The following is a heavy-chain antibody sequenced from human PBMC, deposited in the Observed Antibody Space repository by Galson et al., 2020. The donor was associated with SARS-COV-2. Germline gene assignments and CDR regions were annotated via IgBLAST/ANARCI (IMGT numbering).Heavy chain of an antibody. CDR1: GYSFTNFD. Sequence: ASVKVSCKASGYSFTNFDVNWVRQAAGQGLEWMGWMNPNTGNAGHAQRFQGRLTMTRNTSISTAYMALSSLRSEDTAVYYCARGGSRHFDVLTGNYIPDFDQWGQGTLVTVSS. J-gene: IGHJ4*02. CDR2: MNPNTGNA. CDR3: ARGGSRHFDVLTGNYIPDFDQ. D-gene: IGHD3-9*01. V-gene: IGHV1-8*02.